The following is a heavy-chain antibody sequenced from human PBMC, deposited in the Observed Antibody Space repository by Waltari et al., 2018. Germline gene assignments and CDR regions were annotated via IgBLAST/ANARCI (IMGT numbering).Heavy chain of an antibody. CDR1: GFSLSTSGVG. V-gene: IGHV2-5*02. CDR3: ALLYSNTGTCDD. CDR2: ISWDDDK. D-gene: IGHD6-13*01. Sequence: QITLKESGPTLVKPTQTLTLTCTFSGFSLSTSGVGVGWIRQHPGKALEWLALISWDDDKRYSPSLKSRLTITKDTSKNQVVLTMTNMDPVDTATYFCALLYSNTGTCDDWGQGTLVTVSS. J-gene: IGHJ4*02.